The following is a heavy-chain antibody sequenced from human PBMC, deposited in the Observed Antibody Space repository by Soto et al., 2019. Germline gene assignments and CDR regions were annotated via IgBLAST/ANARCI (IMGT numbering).Heavy chain of an antibody. CDR2: IYYSGST. Sequence: KPSETLSLTCTVSGGSISSGDYYWSWIRQPPGKGLEWIGYIYYSGSTYYNPSLKSRVTISVDTSKNQFSLKLSSVTAADTAVYYCARDPQCGGDCYSRGPGAYGMDVWGQGTTVTVSS. V-gene: IGHV4-30-4*01. CDR1: GGSISSGDYY. D-gene: IGHD2-21*02. CDR3: ARDPQCGGDCYSRGPGAYGMDV. J-gene: IGHJ6*02.